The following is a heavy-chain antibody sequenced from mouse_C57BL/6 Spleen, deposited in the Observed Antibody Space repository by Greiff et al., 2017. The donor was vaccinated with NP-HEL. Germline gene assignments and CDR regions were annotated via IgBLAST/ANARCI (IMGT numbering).Heavy chain of an antibody. D-gene: IGHD2-4*01. CDR3: ARDGDYDGFAY. CDR1: GYTFTSYT. J-gene: IGHJ3*01. CDR2: INPSSGYT. V-gene: IGHV1-4*01. Sequence: QVQLQQSGAELARPGASVKMSCKASGYTFTSYTMHWVKQRPGQGLSWIGYINPSSGYTKYNQKFKDKATLTADKSSSTAYMQLSSLTSEDSAVYYCARDGDYDGFAYWGQGTLVTVSA.